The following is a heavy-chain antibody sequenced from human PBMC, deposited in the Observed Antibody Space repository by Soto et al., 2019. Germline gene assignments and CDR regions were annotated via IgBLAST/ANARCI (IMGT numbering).Heavy chain of an antibody. CDR3: ARDPARWELPQFDY. CDR1: GFTFSSYA. Sequence: GGSLRLSCAASGFTFSSYAMSWVRQAPGKGLEWVSYISSSSSTIYYADSVKGRFTISRDNAKNSLYLQMNSLRDEDTAVYYCARDPARWELPQFDYWGQGTLVTVSS. J-gene: IGHJ4*02. V-gene: IGHV3-48*02. D-gene: IGHD1-26*01. CDR2: ISSSSSTI.